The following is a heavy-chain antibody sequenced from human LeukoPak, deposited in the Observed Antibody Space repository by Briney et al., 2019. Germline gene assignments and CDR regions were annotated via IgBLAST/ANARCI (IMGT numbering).Heavy chain of an antibody. CDR1: GGSISSYY. CDR2: IYYSGST. J-gene: IGHJ3*02. D-gene: IGHD6-13*01. Sequence: SETLSLXCTVSGGSISSYYWSWIRQPPGKGLEWIGYIYYSGSTNYNPSLKSRVTISVDTSKNQFSLKLSSVTAADTAVYYCATDIAAAGTAFDIWGQGTMVTVSS. CDR3: ATDIAAAGTAFDI. V-gene: IGHV4-59*01.